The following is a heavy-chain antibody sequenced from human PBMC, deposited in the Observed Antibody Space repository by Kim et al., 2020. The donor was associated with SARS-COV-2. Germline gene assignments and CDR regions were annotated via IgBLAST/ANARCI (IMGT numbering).Heavy chain of an antibody. V-gene: IGHV3-23*01. CDR1: GLTFSGYA. CDR3: AKSWYDNGWEDY. J-gene: IGHJ4*02. CDR2: ISNGGEST. D-gene: IGHD6-19*01. Sequence: GGSLRLSCAVSGLTFSGYAMSWVRQAPGKGLEWVSGISNGGESTYYADYVKGRFTISRDNSKNMLYLQMNSLRAEDTAVYYCAKSWYDNGWEDYWGQGTLVTVSS.